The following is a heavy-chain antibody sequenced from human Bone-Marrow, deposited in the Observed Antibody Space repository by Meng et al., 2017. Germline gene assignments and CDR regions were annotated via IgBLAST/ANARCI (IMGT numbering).Heavy chain of an antibody. Sequence: QLVQTGFKFKNPGASVKVSCKASRYTFTSYAMSWVRQAPGQGLEWMGWINTNTGNPTYAQGFTGRFVFSLDTSVSTAYLQVSSLKTEDTAVYYCARIVAAAGMIAWFDPWGQGTLVTVSS. V-gene: IGHV7-4-1*02. J-gene: IGHJ5*02. D-gene: IGHD6-13*01. CDR3: ARIVAAAGMIAWFDP. CDR1: RYTFTSYA. CDR2: INTNTGNP.